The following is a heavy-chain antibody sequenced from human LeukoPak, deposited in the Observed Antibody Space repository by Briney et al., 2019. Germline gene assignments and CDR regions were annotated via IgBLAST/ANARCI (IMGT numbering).Heavy chain of an antibody. CDR3: ARDSPDGSGTYYNDSPDH. V-gene: IGHV1-18*01. CDR1: GYTFSSYG. Sequence: ASVKGSCKASGYTFSSYGISWVRQAPGQGLEWIVCISAYNGNTNYRQKLQGRVTMTTDASTSTAYMDLRSLRSNDTAIYYCARDSPDGSGTYYNDSPDHWGQGTLVTVSS. J-gene: IGHJ4*02. CDR2: ISAYNGNT. D-gene: IGHD3-10*01.